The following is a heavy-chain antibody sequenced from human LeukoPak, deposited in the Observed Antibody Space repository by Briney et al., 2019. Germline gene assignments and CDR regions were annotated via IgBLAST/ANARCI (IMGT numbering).Heavy chain of an antibody. Sequence: SETLPLTCTGSGGSISSYYWSWIRQPPGKGLEWIGYIYYSGSTNYNPSLKSRVTISVDTSKNQFSLKLSSVTAADTAVYYCARKACSSGWCYFDYWGQGTLVTVSS. CDR1: GGSISSYY. D-gene: IGHD6-19*01. CDR3: ARKACSSGWCYFDY. CDR2: IYYSGST. J-gene: IGHJ4*02. V-gene: IGHV4-59*01.